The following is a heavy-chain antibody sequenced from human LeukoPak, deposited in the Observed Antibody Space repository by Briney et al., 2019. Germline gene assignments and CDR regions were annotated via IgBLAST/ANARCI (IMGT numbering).Heavy chain of an antibody. CDR3: ARENGIAAAGTRGAFDI. CDR1: GGSFSGYY. Sequence: SETLSLTCAVYGGSFSGYYWSWIRQPPGKGLEWIGEINHSGSTNYNPSLKSRVTISVDTSKNQFSLKLSSVTAADTAVYYCARENGIAAAGTRGAFDIWGQGTMVTVSS. J-gene: IGHJ3*02. V-gene: IGHV4-34*01. D-gene: IGHD6-13*01. CDR2: INHSGST.